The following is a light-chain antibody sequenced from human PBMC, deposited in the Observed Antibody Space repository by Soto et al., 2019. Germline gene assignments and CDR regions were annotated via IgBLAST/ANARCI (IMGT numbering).Light chain of an antibody. CDR1: NIGSKN. CDR2: RDS. CDR3: QVWDSSTVV. V-gene: IGLV3-9*01. J-gene: IGLJ2*01. Sequence: SYELTQPLSVSVALGQTARITCGGNNIGSKNVHWYQQKPGQAPVLVIYRDSNRPSGIPERFSGSNSGNTATLTISRAQGEDEADYYCQVWDSSTVVFGGGTQLTVL.